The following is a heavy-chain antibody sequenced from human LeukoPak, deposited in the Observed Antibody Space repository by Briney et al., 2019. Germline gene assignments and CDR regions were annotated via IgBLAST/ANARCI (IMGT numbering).Heavy chain of an antibody. CDR3: ARDFAGEMATIFDY. Sequence: SETLSLTCTVSGGSISSTSYYWGWIRQPPGKGLEWIGSIYYSGNTYYKPSLKSRVTISVDTSKKQFSLKLSSVTAADTAVYYCARDFAGEMATIFDYWGQGTLVTVSS. J-gene: IGHJ4*02. D-gene: IGHD5-24*01. CDR1: GGSISSTSYY. V-gene: IGHV4-39*07. CDR2: IYYSGNT.